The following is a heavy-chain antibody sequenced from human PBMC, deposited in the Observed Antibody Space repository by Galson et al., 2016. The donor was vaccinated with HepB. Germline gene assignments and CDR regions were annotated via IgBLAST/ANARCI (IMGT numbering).Heavy chain of an antibody. J-gene: IGHJ4*02. CDR2: INNDGSRT. CDR1: GFTFSGYG. CDR3: ARDTHDYGDSGPDY. Sequence: SLRLSCAASGFTFSGYGMHWVRQAPGKGLVWVSRINNDGSRTDYADSMKGRFTISRDNAKNTLSLQMDSLGVDDTAVYYCARDTHDYGDSGPDYWGQGTLVTVSS. D-gene: IGHD4-17*01. V-gene: IGHV3-74*01.